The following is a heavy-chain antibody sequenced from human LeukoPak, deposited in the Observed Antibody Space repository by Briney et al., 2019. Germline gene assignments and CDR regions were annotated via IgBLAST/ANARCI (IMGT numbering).Heavy chain of an antibody. CDR2: IYSGGST. Sequence: GGSLRLDCAASGFTVSSNYMSWVRQAPGKGLEWVSVIYSGGSTYYADSVKGRFTISRDNSKNTLYLQMNSLRAEDTAVYYCAVQGPYSSGWYDYWGQGTLVTVSS. V-gene: IGHV3-53*01. CDR3: AVQGPYSSGWYDY. CDR1: GFTVSSNY. D-gene: IGHD6-19*01. J-gene: IGHJ4*02.